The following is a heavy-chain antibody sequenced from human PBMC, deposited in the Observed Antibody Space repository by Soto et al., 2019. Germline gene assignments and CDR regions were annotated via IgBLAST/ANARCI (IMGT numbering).Heavy chain of an antibody. Sequence: EVQLVESGGGLVQPGGSLRLSCAASGFTFSSYWMSWVRQAPGKGLEWVANIKQDGSEKYYVDSVQGRFTISRDNAKNSLYLQMNSLRAEDTAVYYCARGPYSSSSSFDYWGQGTLVTVSS. V-gene: IGHV3-7*01. J-gene: IGHJ4*02. D-gene: IGHD6-6*01. CDR1: GFTFSSYW. CDR2: IKQDGSEK. CDR3: ARGPYSSSSSFDY.